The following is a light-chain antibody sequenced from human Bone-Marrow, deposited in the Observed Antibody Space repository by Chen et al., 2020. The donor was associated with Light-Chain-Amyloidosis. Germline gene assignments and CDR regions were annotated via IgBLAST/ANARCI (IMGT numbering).Light chain of an antibody. Sequence: DIVMTQFPDSLAVSLGERATINCKFSQSVLYSSNNKNYLAWYQQKPGQPPKLLISWASTRESGVPDRFSGSGSGTDFTLTISSLQAEDVAVYYCQQYYSIPVTFGPGTKVD. CDR2: WAS. CDR3: QQYYSIPVT. J-gene: IGKJ3*01. V-gene: IGKV4-1*01. CDR1: QSVLYSSNNKNY.